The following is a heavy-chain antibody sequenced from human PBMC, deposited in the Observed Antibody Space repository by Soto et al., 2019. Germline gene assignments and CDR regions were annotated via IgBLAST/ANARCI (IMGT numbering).Heavy chain of an antibody. CDR2: ISSSSSYI. Sequence: RLSCAASGFTFSSYSMNWVRQAPGKGLEWVSSISSSSSYIYYADSVKGRFTISRDNAKNSLYLQMNSLRAEDTAVYYCARDTPDFTGMDVWGQGTTVTVSS. D-gene: IGHD3-3*01. J-gene: IGHJ6*02. CDR3: ARDTPDFTGMDV. CDR1: GFTFSSYS. V-gene: IGHV3-21*01.